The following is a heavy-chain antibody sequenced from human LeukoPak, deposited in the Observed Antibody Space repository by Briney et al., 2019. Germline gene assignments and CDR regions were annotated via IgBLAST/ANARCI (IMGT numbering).Heavy chain of an antibody. CDR1: GYTFTSFG. D-gene: IGHD3-10*01. V-gene: IGHV3-30*18. J-gene: IGHJ6*04. CDR3: AKDDYYGPRRSYYYCYGMDV. CDR2: ISYDGGDT. Sequence: PGGSLRLSCKASGYTFTSFGIHWVRQAPGKGLEWVALISYDGGDTQYAESVQGRFTISRDTPKNTVYMQINSLRPDDTAVYYCAKDDYYGPRRSYYYCYGMDVWGKGTTVTVSS.